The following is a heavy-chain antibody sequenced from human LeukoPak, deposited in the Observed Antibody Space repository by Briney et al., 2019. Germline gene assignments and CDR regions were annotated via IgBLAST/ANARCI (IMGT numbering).Heavy chain of an antibody. Sequence: PSETLSLTCAVYGGSFSGYYWSWIRQPPGKGLEWIGEINHSGSTNYNPSLKSRVTISVDTSKNQFSLKLSSVTAADTAVYYCARDNEVVAATLYYWGQGTLVTVSS. D-gene: IGHD2-15*01. CDR3: ARDNEVVAATLYY. CDR2: INHSGST. V-gene: IGHV4-34*01. CDR1: GGSFSGYY. J-gene: IGHJ4*02.